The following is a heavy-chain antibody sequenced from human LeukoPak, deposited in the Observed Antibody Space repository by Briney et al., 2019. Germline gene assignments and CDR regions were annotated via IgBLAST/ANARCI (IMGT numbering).Heavy chain of an antibody. J-gene: IGHJ4*02. CDR1: GFTFSSYS. D-gene: IGHD7-27*01. CDR3: ARDAASKLGSFDY. V-gene: IGHV3-21*01. CDR2: ISSSSSYI. Sequence: GSLRLSCAASGFTFSSYSMNWVRQAPGKGLEWVSSISSSSSYIYYADAVKGRFTVSRDNAKNSLYLQMNSLRAEDTAVYYCARDAASKLGSFDYWGQGTLVTVSS.